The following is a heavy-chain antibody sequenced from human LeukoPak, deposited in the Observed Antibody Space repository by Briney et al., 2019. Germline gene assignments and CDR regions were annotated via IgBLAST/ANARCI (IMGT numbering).Heavy chain of an antibody. CDR1: GFTFDDYA. Sequence: GGSLRLSCAASGFTFDDYAMHWVRQTPGKGLECVSLISEDGGDTWYADSVKGRFTISRDNSKNSLYLQMDSLRAEDTAFYYCAKDKTRGPGDYWGQGTLVTVSS. CDR2: ISEDGGDT. D-gene: IGHD1-14*01. J-gene: IGHJ4*02. CDR3: AKDKTRGPGDY. V-gene: IGHV3-43*02.